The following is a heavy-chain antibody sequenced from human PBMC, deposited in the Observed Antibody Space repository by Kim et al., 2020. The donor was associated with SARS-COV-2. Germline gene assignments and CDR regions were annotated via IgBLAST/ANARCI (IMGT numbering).Heavy chain of an antibody. Sequence: TKFYAGSVKGRFSVSRDDAKNSLFLQMNSLRAEDTATYYCASGNSNGYNYLGQGTLVTVSS. CDR3: ASGNSNGYNY. CDR2: TK. D-gene: IGHD4-4*01. J-gene: IGHJ4*02. V-gene: IGHV3-48*03.